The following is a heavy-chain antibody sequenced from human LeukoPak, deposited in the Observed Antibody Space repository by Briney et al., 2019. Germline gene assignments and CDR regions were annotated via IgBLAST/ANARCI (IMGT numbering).Heavy chain of an antibody. CDR1: GFTFSRYS. CDR3: ARDEGGYGPGDY. Sequence: GGSLRLSCAASGFTFSRYSMKWVRQAPGKGLEWVSYISSSSSIIYYADSVKGRFTISRDNAQNSLYLQMNSLRDEDTAVYYCARDEGGYGPGDYWGQGTLVTVSS. D-gene: IGHD5-12*01. J-gene: IGHJ4*02. CDR2: ISSSSSII. V-gene: IGHV3-48*02.